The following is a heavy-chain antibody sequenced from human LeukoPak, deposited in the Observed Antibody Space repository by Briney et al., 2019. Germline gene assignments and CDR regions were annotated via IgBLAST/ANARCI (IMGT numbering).Heavy chain of an antibody. J-gene: IGHJ4*02. V-gene: IGHV3-9*01. CDR3: AKLMVGGLTKSPFDS. CDR1: GFTFGDYS. Sequence: GGSLRLSRAGSGFTFGDYSMHWVRQAPGKGLEWISGIHWTGGIVAYAASVKGRFTISRDNAKNSLYLEMNSLKPEDTALYYCAKLMVGGLTKSPFDSWGQGTLVTVSS. D-gene: IGHD3-10*01. CDR2: IHWTGGIV.